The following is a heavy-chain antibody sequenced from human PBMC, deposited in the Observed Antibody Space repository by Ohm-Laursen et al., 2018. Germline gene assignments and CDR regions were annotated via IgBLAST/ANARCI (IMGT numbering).Heavy chain of an antibody. CDR2: IYPGDSDT. CDR1: GYSFTSSW. V-gene: IGHV5-51*01. D-gene: IGHD6-19*01. J-gene: IGHJ3*02. CDR3: ARHLRAVPFDI. Sequence: ESLRISCKGSGYSFTSSWIGWVRQMPGKGLEWMGIIYPGDSDTRYGPSFQGQVTISADKSISTAFPQWRSLKASDTAMYYCARHLRAVPFDIWGQGTMVTVSS.